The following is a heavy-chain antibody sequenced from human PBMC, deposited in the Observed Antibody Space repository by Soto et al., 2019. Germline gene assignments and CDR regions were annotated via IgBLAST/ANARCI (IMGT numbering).Heavy chain of an antibody. CDR3: XXXXXXXXXXHDAFDI. V-gene: IGHV3-23*04. Sequence: EVQLVESGGGLVQPGVSLRLSCEASGFTFSNYGMSWVRQGPGKGLEWVSTVGDGGGRTYYADSVKGRFTISRDNSKXXXXXXXXXXXXXXXXXXXXXXXXXXXXXXHDAFDIWGQGTMVIVSS. CDR1: GFTFSNYG. CDR2: VGDGGGRT. J-gene: IGHJ3*02.